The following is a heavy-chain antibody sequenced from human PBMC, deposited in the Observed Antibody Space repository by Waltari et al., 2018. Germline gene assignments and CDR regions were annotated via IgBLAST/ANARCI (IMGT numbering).Heavy chain of an antibody. D-gene: IGHD1-26*01. J-gene: IGHJ4*02. CDR1: GYTFTHHY. CDR3: ARDFRGGSYHFDY. V-gene: IGHV1-2*06. Sequence: QVQLVQSGAEVKKPGASVTVTCQAYGYTFTHHYMHWVRQAHGQGLEWMGRINSNSGGTNYAQKFQGRVTMTTDTSLNTVYMELTRLISDDTAVYYCARDFRGGSYHFDYWGQGTLVTVSS. CDR2: INSNSGGT.